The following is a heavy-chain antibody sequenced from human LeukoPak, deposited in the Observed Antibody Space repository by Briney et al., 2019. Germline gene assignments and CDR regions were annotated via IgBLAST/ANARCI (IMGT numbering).Heavy chain of an antibody. CDR2: IYPGESDT. V-gene: IGHV5-51*01. CDR3: ARRERKQGTYSYYYGMDV. CDR1: GCGFTTFW. Sequence: GEALQISCKGSGCGFTTFWIGWGRQMPGKGVEGRGLIYPGESDTRYSPSFQAQLTISADKSISTAYLQCSSLKASDTAIYYCARRERKQGTYSYYYGMDVWGQGTTVTVSS. J-gene: IGHJ6*02.